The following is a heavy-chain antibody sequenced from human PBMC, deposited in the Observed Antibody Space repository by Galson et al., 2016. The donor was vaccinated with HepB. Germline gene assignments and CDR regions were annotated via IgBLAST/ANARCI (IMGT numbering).Heavy chain of an antibody. CDR3: ARGDPGDSSGWGLDC. CDR2: IGHDGNKE. J-gene: IGHJ4*02. D-gene: IGHD6-19*01. V-gene: IGHV3-33*01. Sequence: SLRLSCAASGFSFRAYVMHWVRQAPGKGLEWVAGIGHDGNKEYFTESAKGRFTVSRDNSKNTLYLQMNTLGVEDTAVYYCARGDPGDSSGWGLDCWGQGKPVAVSS. CDR1: GFSFRAYV.